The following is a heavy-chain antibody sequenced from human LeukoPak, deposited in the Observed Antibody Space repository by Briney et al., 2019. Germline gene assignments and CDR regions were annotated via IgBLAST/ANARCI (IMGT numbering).Heavy chain of an antibody. CDR2: IYYSGST. J-gene: IGHJ6*03. Sequence: SETLSLTCTVSGGSISSSSYHWGRIRQPPGKGLEWIGYIYYSGSTYYNPSLKSRATISVDTSKNQFSLKLSSVTAADTAVYYCARDRQGYYYYMDVWGKGTTVTVSS. CDR1: GGSISSSSYH. V-gene: IGHV4-31*03. CDR3: ARDRQGYYYYMDV.